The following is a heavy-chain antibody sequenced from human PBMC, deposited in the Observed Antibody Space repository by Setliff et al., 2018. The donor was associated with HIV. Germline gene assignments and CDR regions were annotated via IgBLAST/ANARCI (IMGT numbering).Heavy chain of an antibody. V-gene: IGHV4-4*07. CDR3: ARLSDTAMASFDS. Sequence: SETLSLTCEVSGGSISNYYWSWIRQPAGKGLEWIGRIFSSGNTYYNPSLKSRVTMSVDTSKNQFSLNLNSVTAADTAVYYCARLSDTAMASFDSWGQGILVTVSS. CDR2: IFSSGNT. CDR1: GGSISNYY. J-gene: IGHJ4*02. D-gene: IGHD5-18*01.